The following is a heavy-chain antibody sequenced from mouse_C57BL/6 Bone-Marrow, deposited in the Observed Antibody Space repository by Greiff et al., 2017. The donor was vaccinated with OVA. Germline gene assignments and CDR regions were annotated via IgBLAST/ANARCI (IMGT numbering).Heavy chain of an antibody. D-gene: IGHD1-1*01. CDR3: APTVLLRYPPFAY. CDR2: IDPANGNT. V-gene: IGHV14-3*01. CDR1: GFNIKNTY. J-gene: IGHJ3*01. Sequence: VQLKESVAELVRPGASVKLSCTASGFNIKNTYMHWVKQRPEQGLEWIGRIDPANGNTKYAPKFQGKATITADTSSNTAYLQLSSLTSEDTAIYYCAPTVLLRYPPFAYWGQGTLVTVSA.